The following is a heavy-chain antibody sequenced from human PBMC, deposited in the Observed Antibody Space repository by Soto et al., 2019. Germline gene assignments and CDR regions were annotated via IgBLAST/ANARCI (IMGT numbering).Heavy chain of an antibody. CDR2: INTAGSTK. V-gene: IGHV3-48*03. CDR1: GFTFNNFE. CDR3: ARAECSTPNCLTAYYSYGLDV. J-gene: IGHJ6*02. D-gene: IGHD2-2*01. Sequence: LRLSCAASGFTFNNFEMHWVRQAPGKGLEWLSYINTAGSTKYYAESVKGRFTISRDNARNSLFLQMNSLRAEDTAVYYCARAECSTPNCLTAYYSYGLDVWGQGTTVTVSS.